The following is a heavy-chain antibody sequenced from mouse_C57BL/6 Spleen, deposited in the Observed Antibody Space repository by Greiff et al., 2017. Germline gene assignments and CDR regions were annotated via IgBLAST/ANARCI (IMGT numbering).Heavy chain of an antibody. CDR1: GYTFTSYW. D-gene: IGHD1-1*01. CDR2: IFPGSGST. V-gene: IGHV1-55*01. CDR3: AREGVDYYAMDY. Sequence: QVQLQQPGAELVKPGASVKMSCKASGYTFTSYWITWVKQRPGQGLEWIGDIFPGSGSTNYNEKFKSKATLTVDTSSSTAYMQLSSLTSEDSAVYYCAREGVDYYAMDYWGQGTSVTVSS. J-gene: IGHJ4*01.